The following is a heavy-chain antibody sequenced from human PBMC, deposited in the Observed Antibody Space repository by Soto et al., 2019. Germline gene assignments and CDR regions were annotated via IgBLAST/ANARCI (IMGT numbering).Heavy chain of an antibody. V-gene: IGHV4-34*01. Sequence: SETLSLTCAVYGGSFSGYYWSWIRQPPGKGLEWIGEINHSRSTNYNPSLKSRVTISVDTSKNQFSLKLSSVTAADTAVYYCARGGLGGGYYYMDVWGKGTTVTVSS. CDR2: INHSRST. D-gene: IGHD5-12*01. CDR3: ARGGLGGGYYYMDV. J-gene: IGHJ6*03. CDR1: GGSFSGYY.